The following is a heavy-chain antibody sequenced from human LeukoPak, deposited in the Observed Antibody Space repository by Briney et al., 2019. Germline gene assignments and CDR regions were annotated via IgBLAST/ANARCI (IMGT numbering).Heavy chain of an antibody. D-gene: IGHD6-13*01. CDR3: AREGYSSSWGPYFDY. J-gene: IGHJ4*02. Sequence: GASVKVSCKASGGTFSSYAISWVRQAPGQGLEWMGGIIPIFGTANYAQKFRGRVTITADKSTRTAYMELSSLRSEDTAVYYCAREGYSSSWGPYFDYWGQGTLVTVSS. V-gene: IGHV1-69*06. CDR2: IIPIFGTA. CDR1: GGTFSSYA.